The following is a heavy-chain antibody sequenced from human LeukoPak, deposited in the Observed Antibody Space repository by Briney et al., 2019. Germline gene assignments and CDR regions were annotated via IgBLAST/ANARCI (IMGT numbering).Heavy chain of an antibody. D-gene: IGHD3-22*01. V-gene: IGHV1-2*02. CDR3: ARDKYDSSGYELDL. CDR1: GYTFTGYY. J-gene: IGHJ2*01. CDR2: INPNSGGT. Sequence: ASVKVSCKASGYTFTGYYMPWVRQAPGQRLEWMGWINPNSGGTNYAQKFQGRVTMTRDTSISTAYMELSRLRSDDTAVYYCARDKYDSSGYELDLWGRGTLVTVSS.